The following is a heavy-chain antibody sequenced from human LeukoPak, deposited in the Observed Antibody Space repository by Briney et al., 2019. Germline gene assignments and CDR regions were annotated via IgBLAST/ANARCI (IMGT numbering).Heavy chain of an antibody. CDR2: TIPILGIA. V-gene: IGHV1-69*04. Sequence: SVKVSCKASGGTFSSYAISWVRQAPGQGLEWMGRTIPILGIANYAQKFQGRVTITADKFTSTAYMELSSLRSEDTAVYYCAPSRVDTAHLGWGQGTLVTVSS. J-gene: IGHJ4*02. CDR3: APSRVDTAHLG. CDR1: GGTFSSYA. D-gene: IGHD5-18*01.